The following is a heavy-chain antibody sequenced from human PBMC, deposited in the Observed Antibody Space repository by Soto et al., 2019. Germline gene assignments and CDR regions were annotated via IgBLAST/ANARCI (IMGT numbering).Heavy chain of an antibody. V-gene: IGHV1-46*01. CDR1: GYTFTSDY. D-gene: IGHD3-16*02. J-gene: IGHJ6*02. CDR2: INPSGGST. Sequence: XSGKVSFKASGYTFTSDYMHWVRQAPGQGLEWMGIINPSGGSTSYAQKFQGRVTMTRDTSTSTVYMELSSLRSEDTAVYYCARGREEVGELSLYYYYYGMDVWGQGTTVTVSS. CDR3: ARGREEVGELSLYYYYYGMDV.